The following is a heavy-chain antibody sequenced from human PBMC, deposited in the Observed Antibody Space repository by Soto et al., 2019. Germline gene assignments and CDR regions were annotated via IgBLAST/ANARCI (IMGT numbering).Heavy chain of an antibody. J-gene: IGHJ4*02. CDR1: GFSFRSSA. D-gene: IGHD3-3*01. V-gene: IGHV3-23*01. CDR3: ARRFETFYFDY. Sequence: GGSLRLSCAASGFSFRSSAMVWVRQAPGKGLEWVSSISGSGTGTYYIDSVKGRFTISRDISKNTLYLQMNSLRVDDTAVYYCARRFETFYFDYWGQGTLVTVSS. CDR2: ISGSGTGT.